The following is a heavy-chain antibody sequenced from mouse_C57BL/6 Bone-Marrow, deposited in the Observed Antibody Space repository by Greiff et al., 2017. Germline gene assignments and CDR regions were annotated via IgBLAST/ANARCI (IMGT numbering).Heavy chain of an antibody. Sequence: VQLQQPGAELVRPGTSVKLSCKASGYTFTSYWMHWVKQRPGQGLEWIGVIDPSDSYTNYNHKFKGKATLTVDTSSSTAYMQLSRLTSEDSAVYYCARESNPPEDYGMDYWGQGTSVTVSA. J-gene: IGHJ4*01. V-gene: IGHV1-59*01. CDR3: ARESNPPEDYGMDY. CDR2: IDPSDSYT. CDR1: GYTFTSYW. D-gene: IGHD2-5*01.